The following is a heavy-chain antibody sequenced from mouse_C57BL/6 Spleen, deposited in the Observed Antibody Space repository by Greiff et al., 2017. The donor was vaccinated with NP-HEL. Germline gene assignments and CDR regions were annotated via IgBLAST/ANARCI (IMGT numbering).Heavy chain of an antibody. CDR2: IYPGNSDT. V-gene: IGHV1-5*01. Sequence: VQLQQSGTVLARPGASVKMSCKTSGYTFTSYWMHWVKQRPGQGLEWIGAIYPGNSDTSYNQKFKGKAKLTAVTSASTAYMELSSLTNEDSAVYYCTRSVWRWDYFDYWGQGTTLTVSS. J-gene: IGHJ2*01. CDR1: GYTFTSYW. CDR3: TRSVWRWDYFDY.